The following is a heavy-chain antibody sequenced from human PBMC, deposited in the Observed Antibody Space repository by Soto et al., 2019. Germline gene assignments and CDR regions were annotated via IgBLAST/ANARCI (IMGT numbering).Heavy chain of an antibody. Sequence: EVQLLESGGGLVQPGGSLRLSCAASGFTFSSYAMSWVRQAPGKGLEWVSAISGSGGSTYYADSVKGRFTISRDNSKNKLYLQMNSLRAEDTAVYYCAKDPTMIVAQMKYFQHWGQGTLVTVSS. V-gene: IGHV3-23*01. CDR2: ISGSGGST. D-gene: IGHD3-22*01. J-gene: IGHJ1*01. CDR3: AKDPTMIVAQMKYFQH. CDR1: GFTFSSYA.